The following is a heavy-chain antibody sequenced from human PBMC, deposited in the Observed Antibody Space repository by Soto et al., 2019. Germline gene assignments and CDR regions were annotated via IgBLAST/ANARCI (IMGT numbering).Heavy chain of an antibody. CDR1: GGTFSSHS. J-gene: IGHJ6*02. D-gene: IGHD2-2*01. V-gene: IGHV1-69*01. CDR3: STSVYCSTTRCYYYYGLDV. CDR2: IIPIFGTE. Sequence: QVQLVQSGAEVKKPGSSVKVSCKVSGGTFSSHSINWVRQAPGQGPEWMGGIIPIFGTENYAMKFQGRVTITADESTSTAYMELSSLTSEDTALYYCSTSVYCSTTRCYYYYGLDVWGQGTTVIVSS.